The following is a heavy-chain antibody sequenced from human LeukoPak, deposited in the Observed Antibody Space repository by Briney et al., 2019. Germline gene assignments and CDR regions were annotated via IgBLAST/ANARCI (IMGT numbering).Heavy chain of an antibody. J-gene: IGHJ4*02. Sequence: GGSLRLSCAASGCTFSSYAMSWVRQAPGKGLEWVSAISGGSGGSTYYADSVKGRFTISRDNSKNTLYLQMSSLRAEDTAVYYCAKDLSYSSTWGFDYWGQGTLVTVSS. CDR3: AKDLSYSSTWGFDY. CDR2: ISGGSGGST. CDR1: GCTFSSYA. D-gene: IGHD6-13*01. V-gene: IGHV3-23*01.